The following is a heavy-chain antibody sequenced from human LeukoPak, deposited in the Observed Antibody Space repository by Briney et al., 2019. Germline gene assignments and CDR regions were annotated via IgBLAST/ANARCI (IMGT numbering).Heavy chain of an antibody. V-gene: IGHV3-74*01. CDR3: TSFYETN. CDR1: GFIFTKYW. J-gene: IGHJ4*02. Sequence: PGGSLRLSCAASGFIFTKYWMHWVRQAPGKGLVWVSHVNIDGSATSYADSVKGRFTISRDNAKNTVYLHMNSLRVEDTAVYYCTSFYETNWGQGTMVTVSS. CDR2: VNIDGSAT. D-gene: IGHD2/OR15-2a*01.